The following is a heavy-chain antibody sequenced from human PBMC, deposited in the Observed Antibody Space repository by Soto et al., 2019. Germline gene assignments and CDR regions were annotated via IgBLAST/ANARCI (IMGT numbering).Heavy chain of an antibody. J-gene: IGHJ5*02. CDR3: ARASPTYYDFWSGYFS. CDR2: INPNSGGT. Sequence: AELRWKASGYGNTGYYRGWGRQDTGQGLEWMGWINPNSGGTNYAQKFPGRVNMTSDTSISTAYMELSRLRSDDTAVYYCARASPTYYDFWSGYFSWGQGTLVTVSS. CDR1: GYGNTGYY. V-gene: IGHV1-2*02. D-gene: IGHD3-3*01.